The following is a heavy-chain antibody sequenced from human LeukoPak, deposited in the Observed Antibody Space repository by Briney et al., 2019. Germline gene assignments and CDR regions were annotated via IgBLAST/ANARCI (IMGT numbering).Heavy chain of an antibody. D-gene: IGHD2-15*01. CDR1: GFTVINNY. CDR3: ARSVVAATIHDY. CDR2: IDTGVNT. J-gene: IGHJ4*02. Sequence: PGGSLRLSCAASGFTVINNYMAWVRQVPGKGLEWVSIIDTGVNTYYTDSVRGRFTISRDNSKNTLYLQMNSLRAEDTAMYYCARSVVAATIHDYWGQGTLVTVSS. V-gene: IGHV3-53*01.